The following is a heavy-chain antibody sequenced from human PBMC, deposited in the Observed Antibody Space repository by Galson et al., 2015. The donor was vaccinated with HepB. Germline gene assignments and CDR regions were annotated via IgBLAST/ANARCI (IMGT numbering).Heavy chain of an antibody. J-gene: IGHJ4*02. CDR1: RYTFTGYY. CDR2: INPNSGDT. V-gene: IGHV1-2*06. D-gene: IGHD6-19*01. Sequence: SVKVSCKASRYTFTGYYMHWVRQAPGQGLEWMGRINPNSGDTNYAQKFQGRVTMTRDTSISTAYMELSRLRSDDTAVYCGASKDSSGWAPFDYWGQGTLVTVSS. CDR3: ASKDSSGWAPFDY.